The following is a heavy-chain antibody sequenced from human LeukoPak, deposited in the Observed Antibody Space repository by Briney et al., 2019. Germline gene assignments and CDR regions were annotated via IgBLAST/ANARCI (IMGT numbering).Heavy chain of an antibody. CDR3: ARVGYCSSTSCHDFDY. D-gene: IGHD2-2*01. CDR2: SSSSSSYI. V-gene: IGHV3-21*01. J-gene: IGHJ4*02. CDR1: GFTFSSYS. Sequence: PGGSLRLSCAASGFTFSSYSMNWVRQAPGKGLEGVSSSSSSSSYIYYADSVKGRFAISRDNAKTSLYLQMNSLRAEDTAVYYCARVGYCSSTSCHDFDYWGQGTLVTVSS.